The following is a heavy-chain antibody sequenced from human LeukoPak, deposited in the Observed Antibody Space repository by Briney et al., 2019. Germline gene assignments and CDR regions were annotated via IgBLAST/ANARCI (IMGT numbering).Heavy chain of an antibody. Sequence: GGSLRLSCAASGFTFSSYAMSWVRQAPGKGLEWVSAISGSGGSTYYADSMKGRFTISRDNSKNTLYLQMNSLRAEDTAVYYCAKRIAVAGRAAGEYFDYWGQGTLVTVSS. V-gene: IGHV3-23*01. CDR2: ISGSGGST. CDR3: AKRIAVAGRAAGEYFDY. J-gene: IGHJ4*02. D-gene: IGHD6-19*01. CDR1: GFTFSSYA.